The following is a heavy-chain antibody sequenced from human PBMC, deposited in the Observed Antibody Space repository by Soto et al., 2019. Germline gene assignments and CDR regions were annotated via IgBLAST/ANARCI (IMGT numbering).Heavy chain of an antibody. D-gene: IGHD1-1*01. CDR3: ARDRNGNYYYGMDV. CDR1: GGTFSSYA. J-gene: IGHJ6*02. Sequence: QVQLVQSGAEVKKPGSSVKVSCKASGGTFSSYAISWVRQAPGQGLEWMGGIIPIFGTANYAQKFQGRVTSTADESTSTAYMERSSLRSEDTAVYYCARDRNGNYYYGMDVWGQGTTVTVSS. CDR2: IIPIFGTA. V-gene: IGHV1-69*01.